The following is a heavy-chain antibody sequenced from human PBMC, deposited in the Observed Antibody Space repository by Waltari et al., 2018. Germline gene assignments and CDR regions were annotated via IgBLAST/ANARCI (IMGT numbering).Heavy chain of an antibody. CDR3: ARVAVADTFDY. V-gene: IGHV4-59*01. D-gene: IGHD6-19*01. Sequence: QVQLQESGPGLVKPSETLSLTCPVSGVSIGNYYWSWIRQPPGKGLEWLGYVFYNGRTNYHPSLKSRVTISVDTSKNQFSLKLSSVTAADTAVYYCARVAVADTFDYWGQGTLVTVSS. J-gene: IGHJ4*02. CDR2: VFYNGRT. CDR1: GVSIGNYY.